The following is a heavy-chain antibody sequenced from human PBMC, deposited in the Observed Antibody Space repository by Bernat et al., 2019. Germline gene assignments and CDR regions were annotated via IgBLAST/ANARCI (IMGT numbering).Heavy chain of an antibody. Sequence: QVQLQESGPGLVKPSETLSLTCTVSGGSISSYYWSWIRQPPGKGLEWIGYIYYSGSTNYNPSLKSRVTISVDTSKNQFALKLSSVTAADTAVYDCASARGYCSGGSCYPDGPYYFDYWGQGTLVTVSS. CDR3: ASARGYCSGGSCYPDGPYYFDY. J-gene: IGHJ4*02. D-gene: IGHD2-15*01. V-gene: IGHV4-59*01. CDR2: IYYSGST. CDR1: GGSISSYY.